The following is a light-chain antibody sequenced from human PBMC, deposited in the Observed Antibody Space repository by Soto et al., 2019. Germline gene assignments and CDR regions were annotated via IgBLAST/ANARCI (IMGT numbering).Light chain of an antibody. Sequence: QSVLTQPASVSGSPGQSITISCTGTSSDVGGYNYVSWYQQHPGKAPKLMIYDVSNRPSGVSNRFSGSKSGNTASLTISGLQAGDEADYYCSSYTSSSTLVVFGGGTKVTVL. CDR1: SSDVGGYNY. CDR2: DVS. V-gene: IGLV2-14*01. CDR3: SSYTSSSTLVV. J-gene: IGLJ2*01.